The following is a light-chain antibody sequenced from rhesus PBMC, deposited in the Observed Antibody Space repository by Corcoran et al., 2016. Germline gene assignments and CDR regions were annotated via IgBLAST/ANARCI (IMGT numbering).Light chain of an antibody. CDR1: QGIISR. CDR3: QQYDDLPFT. Sequence: IQMTQSPSSLSASVGDKVTITCHASQGIISRLAWYQQKPGNAPKPLVYYASILQSGVPSRVSGSGSGTDYTLTISSLQPEDFATYFCQQYDDLPFTFGPGTKLDIK. J-gene: IGKJ3*01. V-gene: IGKV1-19*01. CDR2: YAS.